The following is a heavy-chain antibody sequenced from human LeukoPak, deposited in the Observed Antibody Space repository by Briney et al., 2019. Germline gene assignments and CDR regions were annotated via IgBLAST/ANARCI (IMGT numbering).Heavy chain of an antibody. Sequence: GGSLRLSCAASGFTFSSYWMHWVRQAPGKGLVWVSRISSDGSSTSYADSVKGRFTISRDNAKNTLYLQMNSLRAEDTAVYYCASDIVVVPAATHYYYYGMDVWGQGTTVTVSS. D-gene: IGHD2-2*01. V-gene: IGHV3-74*01. CDR1: GFTFSSYW. CDR3: ASDIVVVPAATHYYYYGMDV. J-gene: IGHJ6*02. CDR2: ISSDGSST.